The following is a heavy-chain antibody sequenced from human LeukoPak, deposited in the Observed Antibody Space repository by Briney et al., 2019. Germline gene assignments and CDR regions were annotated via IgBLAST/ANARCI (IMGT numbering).Heavy chain of an antibody. J-gene: IGHJ4*02. CDR3: AKDRFYLRSGCFDY. CDR2: ISSSSSYI. Sequence: GGSLRLSCAASGFTFSSYSMNWVRQAPGKGLEWVSSISSSSSYIYYADSVKGRFTISRDNAKNSLYLQMNSLRAEDTAVYYCAKDRFYLRSGCFDYWGQGTLVTVSS. D-gene: IGHD6-19*01. CDR1: GFTFSSYS. V-gene: IGHV3-21*01.